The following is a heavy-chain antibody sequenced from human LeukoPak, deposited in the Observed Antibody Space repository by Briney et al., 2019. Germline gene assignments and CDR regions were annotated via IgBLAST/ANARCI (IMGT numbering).Heavy chain of an antibody. CDR3: ARHRGSGDYIDY. CDR1: GGSIRSYY. CDR2: IYYSVST. J-gene: IGHJ4*02. Sequence: PSETLSLTCNVSGGSIRSYYWSWIRQPPGKGLEWIGYIYYSVSTNYNPSLKSRVTMSVDTSENQFSLKLRSVTAADTAVYYCARHRGSGDYIDYWGQGTLVTVSS. V-gene: IGHV4-59*08. D-gene: IGHD3-3*01.